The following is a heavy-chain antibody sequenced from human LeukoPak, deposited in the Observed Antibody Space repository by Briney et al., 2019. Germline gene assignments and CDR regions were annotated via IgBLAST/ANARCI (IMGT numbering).Heavy chain of an antibody. CDR2: IYYSGST. Sequence: SETLSLTCTVSGGSISSYYWSWIRQPPGKGLEWIGYIYYSGSTNYNPSLKSRVTISVDTSKNQFSLKLSSVTAADTAVYYCARRILTGYYSPLNTDAFDIWGQGTMVTVSS. CDR1: GGSISSYY. J-gene: IGHJ3*02. D-gene: IGHD3-9*01. V-gene: IGHV4-59*08. CDR3: ARRILTGYYSPLNTDAFDI.